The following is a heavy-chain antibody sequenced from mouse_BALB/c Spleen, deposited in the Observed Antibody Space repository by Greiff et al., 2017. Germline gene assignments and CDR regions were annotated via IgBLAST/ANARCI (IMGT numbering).Heavy chain of an antibody. CDR1: GYSITSGYY. V-gene: IGHV3-6*02. J-gene: IGHJ3*01. CDR2: ISYDGSN. Sequence: EVQRVESGPGLVKPSQSLSLTCSVTGYSITSGYYWNWIRQFPGNKLEWMGYISYDGSNNYNPSLKNRISITRDTSKNQFFLKLNSVTTEDTATYYCTGDYYGSSYGFAYWGQGTLVTVSA. CDR3: TGDYYGSSYGFAY. D-gene: IGHD1-1*01.